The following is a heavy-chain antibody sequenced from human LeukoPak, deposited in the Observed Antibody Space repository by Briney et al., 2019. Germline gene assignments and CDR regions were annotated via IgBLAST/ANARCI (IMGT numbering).Heavy chain of an antibody. CDR2: ISGGGGDT. CDR1: GFTFSNYR. D-gene: IGHD4-17*01. CDR3: AKDRQYGDYGGGDFFDS. V-gene: IGHV3-23*01. J-gene: IGHJ4*02. Sequence: GGSLRLSCATSGFTFSNYRMIWVRQAPGKGLEWVSNISGGGGDTYYGDSVKGRFAISRDNSKTTLYLQMHSLRSEDTALYYCAKDRQYGDYGGGDFFDSWGQGTLVTVSS.